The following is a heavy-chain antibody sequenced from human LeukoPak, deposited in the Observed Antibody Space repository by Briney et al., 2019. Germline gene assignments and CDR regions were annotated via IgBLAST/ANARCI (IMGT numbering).Heavy chain of an antibody. J-gene: IGHJ4*02. V-gene: IGHV1-2*02. D-gene: IGHD2-15*01. CDR3: ARDSRVVAAIMAFDY. Sequence: ASVKVSCKASGYTFTGYYMHWVRQAPGQGLEWMGWINPNSGGTNYAQTFQGRVTMTRDTSISTAYMELSRLRSDDTAVYYCARDSRVVAAIMAFDYWGQGTLVTVSS. CDR2: INPNSGGT. CDR1: GYTFTGYY.